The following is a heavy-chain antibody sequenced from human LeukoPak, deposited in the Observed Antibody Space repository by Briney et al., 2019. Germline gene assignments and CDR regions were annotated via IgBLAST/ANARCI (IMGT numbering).Heavy chain of an antibody. CDR2: ISGSGGST. CDR3: ARDLPRLGYCSGGSCSLDY. CDR1: GFTFSSYA. J-gene: IGHJ4*02. Sequence: GGSLRLSCAASGFTFSSYAMSWVRQAPGKGLEWVSTISGSGGSTDYADSVKGRFTISRDNAKNPLYLQMNSLRAEDTAVYYCARDLPRLGYCSGGSCSLDYWGQGTLVTVSS. D-gene: IGHD2-15*01. V-gene: IGHV3-23*01.